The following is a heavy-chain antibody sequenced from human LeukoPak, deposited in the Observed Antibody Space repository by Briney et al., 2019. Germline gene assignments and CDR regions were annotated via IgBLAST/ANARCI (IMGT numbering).Heavy chain of an antibody. V-gene: IGHV4-4*02. CDR1: GGSISSSNW. D-gene: IGHD1-26*01. Sequence: PSGTLSLTCSVSGGSISSSNWWSWVRQPPGKGLEWIGEIYQSGSTNYNPTLKSRVTMSVDKSRNQFSLSLTSVTAADTAVYYCAILSGSYFDYWGQGTLVTVSS. J-gene: IGHJ4*02. CDR3: AILSGSYFDY. CDR2: IYQSGST.